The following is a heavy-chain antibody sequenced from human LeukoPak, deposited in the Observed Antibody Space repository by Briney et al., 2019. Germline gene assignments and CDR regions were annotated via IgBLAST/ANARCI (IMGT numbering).Heavy chain of an antibody. Sequence: GASVKVSCKASGGTFSNYAISWVRQAPGQGLEWMGRIIPILGIANYAQKFQGRVTITADESTSTAYMELSSLRSEDTAVYYCARDKNDYSRYNYFDYWGQGTLVTVSS. CDR3: ARDKNDYSRYNYFDY. V-gene: IGHV1-69*04. CDR1: GGTFSNYA. J-gene: IGHJ4*02. CDR2: IIPILGIA. D-gene: IGHD3-16*01.